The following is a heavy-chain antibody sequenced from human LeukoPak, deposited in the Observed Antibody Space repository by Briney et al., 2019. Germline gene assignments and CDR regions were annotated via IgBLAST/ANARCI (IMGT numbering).Heavy chain of an antibody. CDR3: AELGITMIGGV. D-gene: IGHD3-10*02. V-gene: IGHV3-30*02. CDR1: GFTFNNYG. Sequence: GGSLRLSCAASGFTFNNYGIHWVRQAPGKGLEWVAFIRYDGSTEYYADSVKGRFTVSRDNAKNSLYLQMNSLRAEDTAVYYCAELGITMIGGVWGKGTTVTISS. CDR2: IRYDGSTE. J-gene: IGHJ6*04.